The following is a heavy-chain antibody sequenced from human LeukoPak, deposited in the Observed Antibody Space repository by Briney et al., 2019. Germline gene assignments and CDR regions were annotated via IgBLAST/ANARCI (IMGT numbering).Heavy chain of an antibody. CDR3: ARQLRSGSSWLDYYYYGMDV. CDR1: GGSISSYY. J-gene: IGHJ6*02. D-gene: IGHD6-13*01. Sequence: SEALSLTCTVSGGSISSYYWGWIRQPPGKGLEWIGSIYYSGSTYYNLSLKSRVTISVDTSKNQFSLKLSSVTAADTAVYYCARQLRSGSSWLDYYYYGMDVWGQGTTVTVSS. CDR2: IYYSGST. V-gene: IGHV4-39*01.